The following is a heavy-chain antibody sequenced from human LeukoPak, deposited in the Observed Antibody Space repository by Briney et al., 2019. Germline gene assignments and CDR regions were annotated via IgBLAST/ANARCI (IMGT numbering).Heavy chain of an antibody. Sequence: SQTLSLTCAISGDXVSTXNXXXXXXXQSPSXXLXWXGRTYYXSKWYNDYAVSVKSRIIITPDTSKNQFSLQLNSVTPDDTAVYYCAREDLGAAYFDFWGQGTLVTVSS. D-gene: IGHD3-16*01. CDR3: AREDLGAAYFDF. CDR1: GDXVSTXNXX. CDR2: TYYXSKWYN. V-gene: IGHV6-1*01. J-gene: IGHJ4*02.